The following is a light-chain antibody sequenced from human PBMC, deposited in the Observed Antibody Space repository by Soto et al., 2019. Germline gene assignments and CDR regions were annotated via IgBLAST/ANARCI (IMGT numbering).Light chain of an antibody. J-gene: IGKJ4*01. Sequence: DIVMTQSPLSLPVTPGEPASISCRSSESLLYSNGYNYLNWYLQKAGQSPQLLIYLGSNRAPGVPDRFSGSGSGTDFTLKISRVEAEDVGVYYCMRALQSPLSFGGGTKVEIK. CDR2: LGS. V-gene: IGKV2-28*01. CDR1: ESLLYSNGYNY. CDR3: MRALQSPLS.